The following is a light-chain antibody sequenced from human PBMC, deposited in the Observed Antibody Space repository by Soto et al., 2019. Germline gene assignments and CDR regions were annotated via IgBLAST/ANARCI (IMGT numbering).Light chain of an antibody. CDR2: AAS. Sequence: DIQMTQSPSSLSASVRDRVTITCRASQSISSYLNWYQQKPGKAPKLLIYAASTLQSGVPARFNGRGSGTDFTLTISSLQPEDFATYYCQQTYNTPHTFGQGTKVDIK. CDR3: QQTYNTPHT. CDR1: QSISSY. J-gene: IGKJ2*01. V-gene: IGKV1-39*01.